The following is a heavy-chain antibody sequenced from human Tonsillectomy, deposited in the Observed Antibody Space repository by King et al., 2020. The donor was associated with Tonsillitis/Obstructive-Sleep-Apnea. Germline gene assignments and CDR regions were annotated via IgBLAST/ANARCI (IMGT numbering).Heavy chain of an antibody. V-gene: IGHV4-59*01. Sequence: VQLQESGPGLVKPSETLSLTCTVSGGSISSYYWSWIRQPPGKGLECIGYIYYSGSTNYNPSLKSRVTISVDTSKNQFPLKLSSVTAADTAVYYCAREGAVMNAFDIWGEGTMVTLSS. D-gene: IGHD2-8*01. CDR3: AREGAVMNAFDI. CDR2: IYYSGST. CDR1: GGSISSYY. J-gene: IGHJ3*02.